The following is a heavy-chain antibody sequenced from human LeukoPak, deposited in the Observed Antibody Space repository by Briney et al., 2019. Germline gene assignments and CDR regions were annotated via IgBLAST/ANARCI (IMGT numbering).Heavy chain of an antibody. J-gene: IGHJ4*02. D-gene: IGHD3-22*01. CDR3: ATYYDRSGYKPDY. V-gene: IGHV4-4*02. Sequence: SETLSLTCAVSGGSVSHSNWWTWVRQSPGQGLAWIGEVHPSEGTNYNPSLKSRVTISLDKSKNQFSLELNSVTAADTAIYYCATYYDRSGYKPDYWGQGTLVTVSS. CDR2: VHPSEGT. CDR1: GGSVSHSNW.